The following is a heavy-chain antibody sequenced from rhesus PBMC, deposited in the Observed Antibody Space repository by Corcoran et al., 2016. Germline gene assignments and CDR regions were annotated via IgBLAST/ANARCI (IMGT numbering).Heavy chain of an antibody. D-gene: IGHD6-25*01. Sequence: QVQLQESGPGLVKPSETLSLTCAVSGGSISGYWWSWLRQPPGKGLEWFGRIDSSGSTDSNPSLKSRVTNSRDTSKNQFSMKLSSVTAADTAVYYCARVSIAAAGSFDYWGQGVLVTVSS. V-gene: IGHV4-160*01. CDR3: ARVSIAAAGSFDY. J-gene: IGHJ4*01. CDR1: GGSISGYW. CDR2: IDSSGST.